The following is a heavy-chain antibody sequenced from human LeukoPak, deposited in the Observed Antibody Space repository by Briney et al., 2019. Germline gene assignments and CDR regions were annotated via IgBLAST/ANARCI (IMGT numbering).Heavy chain of an antibody. V-gene: IGHV3-20*04. CDR1: GFTFDDYA. D-gene: IGHD3-22*01. CDR3: AREHTYYYDSSGDAFDI. J-gene: IGHJ3*02. Sequence: GGSLRPSCAASGFTFDDYAMSWVRQAPGKGLEWVSGINWNGGSTGYADSVKGRFTISRDNAKNSLYLQMNSLRAEGTALYYCAREHTYYYDSSGDAFDIWGQGTMVTVSS. CDR2: INWNGGST.